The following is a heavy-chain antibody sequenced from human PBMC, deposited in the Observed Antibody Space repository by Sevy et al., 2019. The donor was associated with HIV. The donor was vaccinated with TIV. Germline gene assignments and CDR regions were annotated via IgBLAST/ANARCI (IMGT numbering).Heavy chain of an antibody. V-gene: IGHV3-48*03. CDR3: VRVDAYNDKGLDP. D-gene: IGHD3-16*01. CDR2: ISSGGSPI. Sequence: GGSLRLSCAASGFTFSSYEMNWVRQAPGKGLELISYISSGGSPIYYADSVKGRFTISRDNAKNSLYLQMNSLRVEDTALYYCVRVDAYNDKGLDPWGQGTLVTVSS. CDR1: GFTFSSYE. J-gene: IGHJ5*02.